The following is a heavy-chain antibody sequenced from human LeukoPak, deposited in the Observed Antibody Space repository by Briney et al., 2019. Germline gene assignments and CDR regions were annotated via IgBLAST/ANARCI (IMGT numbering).Heavy chain of an antibody. CDR2: INHSGST. D-gene: IGHD3-10*01. V-gene: IGHV4-34*01. CDR1: GGSFSGYY. CDR3: ARHLWFGEFPTTPFGY. Sequence: PSETLSLTCAVYGGSFSGYYWSWIRQPRGKGLEWIGEINHSGSTNYNPSLKSRVTISVDTSKNQFSLKLSSVTAADTAVYYCARHLWFGEFPTTPFGYWGQGTLVTVSS. J-gene: IGHJ4*02.